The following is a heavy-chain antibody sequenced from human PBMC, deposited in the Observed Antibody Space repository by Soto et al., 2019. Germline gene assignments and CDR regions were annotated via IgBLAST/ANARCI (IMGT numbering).Heavy chain of an antibody. D-gene: IGHD2-2*01. Sequence: ASVKVSCKASQYTFTSYDIFWVRQSPGRGLEWMGWIKTDSGDTHYAQNFQGRVTMTRDTSISIAYMELNNLISDDTAVYYRARRSSTYLNEVIYDPWGQGTLVTVAS. V-gene: IGHV1-2*02. CDR3: ARRSSTYLNEVIYDP. CDR2: IKTDSGDT. CDR1: QYTFTSYD. J-gene: IGHJ5*02.